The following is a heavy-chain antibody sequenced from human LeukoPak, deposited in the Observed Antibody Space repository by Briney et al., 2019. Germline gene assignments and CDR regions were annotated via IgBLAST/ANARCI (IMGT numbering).Heavy chain of an antibody. V-gene: IGHV3-30*18. CDR3: AKDLMTTVVTRDWYFDL. CDR2: ISYDGSNK. CDR1: GFTFSSYG. J-gene: IGHJ2*01. Sequence: GRSLRLSCAASGFTFSSYGMHWVRQAPGKGLEWVAVISYDGSNKYYADSVKGRFTISGDNSKNTLYLQMNSLRAEDTAVYYCAKDLMTTVVTRDWYFDLWGRGTLVTVSS. D-gene: IGHD4-23*01.